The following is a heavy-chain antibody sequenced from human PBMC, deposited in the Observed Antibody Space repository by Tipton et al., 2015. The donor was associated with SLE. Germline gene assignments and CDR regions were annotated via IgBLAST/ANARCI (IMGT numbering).Heavy chain of an antibody. V-gene: IGHV4-61*02. Sequence: TLSLTCTVSGASIKSGSYFWTWIRQPAGKGLEWIGRMFSSGDTNYNPSLQSRLTMSVDTSKNQFSRTVNSVTAADTAVYYCVRHDRRMTFFGGAPSWGRGILVTVSS. CDR3: VRHDRRMTFFGGAPS. CDR2: MFSSGDT. CDR1: GASIKSGSYF. D-gene: IGHD3-3*01. J-gene: IGHJ5*02.